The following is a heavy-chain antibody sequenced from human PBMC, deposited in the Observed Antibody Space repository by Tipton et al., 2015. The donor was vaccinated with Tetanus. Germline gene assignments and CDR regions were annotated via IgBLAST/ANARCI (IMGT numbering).Heavy chain of an antibody. CDR3: ARGGKLGLGYFDL. D-gene: IGHD7-27*01. J-gene: IGHJ2*01. Sequence: TLSLTCNVSGDSISSYYWNWIRQPAGKGLERIGRFYTTGSTIYNPSLRSRVTMSVDTSKNQISLTLSSVTAADTSVYYCARGGKLGLGYFDLWGRGTLVTVSS. V-gene: IGHV4-4*07. CDR2: FYTTGST. CDR1: GDSISSYY.